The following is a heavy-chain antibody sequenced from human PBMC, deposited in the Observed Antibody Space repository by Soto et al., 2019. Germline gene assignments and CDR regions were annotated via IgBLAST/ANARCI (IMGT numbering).Heavy chain of an antibody. D-gene: IGHD3-10*01. CDR2: ISYDGSNK. CDR1: GFTFSSYG. J-gene: IGHJ3*02. Sequence: QVLLVESGGGVVQPGRSLRLSCAASGFTFSSYGMHWVRQAPGKGLEWVAVISYDGSNKYYADSVKGRFTISRDNSKXXXXXXXXXXXXXXTXXXYCVKDLEVRGLNAFDIWVQGTMVTVSS. CDR3: VKDLEVRGLNAFDI. V-gene: IGHV3-30*03.